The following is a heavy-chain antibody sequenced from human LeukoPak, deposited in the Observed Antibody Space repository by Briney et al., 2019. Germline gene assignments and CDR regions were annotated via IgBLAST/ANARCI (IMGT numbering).Heavy chain of an antibody. CDR1: GFTFSSYA. D-gene: IGHD3-16*01. CDR3: AKDDAWGRYKD. J-gene: IGHJ1*01. Sequence: GSLRLSCAASGFTFSSYAMSWVRQAPGKGLEWVSGISPSGGITYYTDSVKGRFTISRDNSKNTVSLQMNSLRGDDTAVYYCAKDDAWGRYKDWGQGTLVTVSS. CDR2: ISPSGGIT. V-gene: IGHV3-23*01.